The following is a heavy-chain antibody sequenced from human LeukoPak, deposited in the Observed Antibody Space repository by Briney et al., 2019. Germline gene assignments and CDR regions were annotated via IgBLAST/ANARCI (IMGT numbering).Heavy chain of an antibody. D-gene: IGHD5-18*01. CDR2: INHSGST. J-gene: IGHJ5*02. Sequence: SETLSLTCAVYGGSFSGYYWSWIRQPPGKGLEWIGEINHSGSTNYNPSLKSRVTLSVDTSKNQFSLKLSSVTAADTAVYYCARGGLIQLWFPKGWFDPWGQGTLVTVSS. CDR1: GGSFSGYY. V-gene: IGHV4-34*01. CDR3: ARGGLIQLWFPKGWFDP.